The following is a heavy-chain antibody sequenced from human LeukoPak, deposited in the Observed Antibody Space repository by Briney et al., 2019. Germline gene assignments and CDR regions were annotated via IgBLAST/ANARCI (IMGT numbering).Heavy chain of an antibody. V-gene: IGHV1-18*01. J-gene: IGHJ4*02. D-gene: IGHD3-22*01. Sequence: ASVTVSCKASGYTFTTYGISWVRQAPGQGLEWMGWISAYNGDTKYAQKFQGRVTMTTDTSTSTAYMDLRSLRSDDTAVYYCARYSHSVYYYDSSGYQPLYWEDWGQGTLVTVSS. CDR2: ISAYNGDT. CDR1: GYTFTTYG. CDR3: ARYSHSVYYYDSSGYQPLYWED.